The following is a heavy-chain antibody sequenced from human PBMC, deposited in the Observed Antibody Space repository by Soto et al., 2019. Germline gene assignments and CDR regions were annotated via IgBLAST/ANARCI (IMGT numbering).Heavy chain of an antibody. CDR1: GFTFSSYA. CDR2: ISTDGGIT. CDR3: ARGDINGRIPSPMHDY. Sequence: EVQLVESGGGLVQPGGSLRLSCAASGFTFSSYAMHWVRQAPGKGLEYAPAISTDGGITYYANSVKGRFTISRDNSKNTMYLQMGSLRAEDMGVYYCARGDINGRIPSPMHDYWGQGTQVAVSS. J-gene: IGHJ4*02. D-gene: IGHD2-15*01. V-gene: IGHV3-64*01.